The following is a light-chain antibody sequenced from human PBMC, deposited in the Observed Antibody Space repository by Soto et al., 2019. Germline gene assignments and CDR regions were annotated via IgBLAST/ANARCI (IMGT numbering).Light chain of an antibody. V-gene: IGKV3-20*01. CDR1: QYITIY. CDR2: DAS. J-gene: IGKJ5*01. CDR3: QQYGSSGIT. Sequence: ETVLTQSPGTLSLSPGERATLSFMASQYITIYLAWYQQKPGQAPRLLIYDASNRATGIPARFSGSGSGTDFTLTISRLEPEDFAVYYCQQYGSSGITFGQGTRLEIK.